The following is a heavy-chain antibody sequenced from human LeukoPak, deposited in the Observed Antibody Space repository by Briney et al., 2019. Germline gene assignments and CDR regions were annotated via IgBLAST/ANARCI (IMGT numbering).Heavy chain of an antibody. D-gene: IGHD2-2*02. J-gene: IGHJ4*02. Sequence: PSETLSLTCTVSGGSISSYYWSWIRQPPGKGLEWIGYIYYSGSTNYNPSLKSRVTISVDTSKNQFSLKLSSVTAADTAVYYCARYQLLYRKFDYWGQGTLVTVSS. CDR1: GGSISSYY. CDR2: IYYSGST. V-gene: IGHV4-59*01. CDR3: ARYQLLYRKFDY.